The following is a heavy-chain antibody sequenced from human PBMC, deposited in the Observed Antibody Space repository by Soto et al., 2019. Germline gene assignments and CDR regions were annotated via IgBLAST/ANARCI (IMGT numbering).Heavy chain of an antibody. CDR2: IIPLLDIT. V-gene: IGHV1-69*02. J-gene: IGHJ5*02. Sequence: SVKVSCKTSGGSFSSYTIAWVRLAPGQGLEWMGRIIPLLDITNYAHKFQGRVTITADKSTSTAYMELSSLRSEDTAVYYCASSYGDGWLDPWGQGTLVTVSP. CDR1: GGSFSSYT. CDR3: ASSYGDGWLDP. D-gene: IGHD4-17*01.